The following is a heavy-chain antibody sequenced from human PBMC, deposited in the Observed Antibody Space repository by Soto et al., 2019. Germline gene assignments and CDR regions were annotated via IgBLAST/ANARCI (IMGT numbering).Heavy chain of an antibody. CDR2: ISYDGSNK. Sequence: GWSLRLSCAASGFTFSSYGMHWVRQALGKGLEWVAVISYDGSNKYYADSVKGRFTISRDNSKNTLYLQMNSLRAEDTAVYYCAKAGSNAFDIWGQGTMVTVSS. J-gene: IGHJ3*02. CDR1: GFTFSSYG. CDR3: AKAGSNAFDI. V-gene: IGHV3-30*18. D-gene: IGHD3-10*01.